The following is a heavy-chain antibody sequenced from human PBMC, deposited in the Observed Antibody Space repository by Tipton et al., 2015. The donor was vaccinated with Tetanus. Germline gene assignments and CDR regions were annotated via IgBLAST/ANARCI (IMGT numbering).Heavy chain of an antibody. CDR2: IYYSGST. V-gene: IGHV4-59*01. J-gene: IGHJ4*02. CDR3: ARADCSGGSCYEDY. D-gene: IGHD2-15*01. CDR1: GGSISSYY. Sequence: LRLSCTVSGGSISSYYWSWIRQPPGKGLEWIGYIYYSGSTNYNPSLKSRVTISVDTSKNQFSLKLSSVTAADTAVYYCARADCSGGSCYEDYWGQGTLVTVSS.